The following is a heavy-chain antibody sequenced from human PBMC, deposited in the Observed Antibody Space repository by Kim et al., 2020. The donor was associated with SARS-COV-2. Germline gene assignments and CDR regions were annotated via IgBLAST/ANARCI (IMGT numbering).Heavy chain of an antibody. CDR1: GYTFTSYG. J-gene: IGHJ6*02. V-gene: IGHV1-18*01. D-gene: IGHD2-2*01. Sequence: ASVKVSCKASGYTFTSYGISWVRQAPGQGLEWMGWISAYNGNTNYAQKLQGRVTMTTDTSTSTAYMELRSLRSDVTALYYCARDLFTNGRGYCSSTSCSRYGMGVWGQGTTVTVSS. CDR3: ARDLFTNGRGYCSSTSCSRYGMGV. CDR2: ISAYNGNT.